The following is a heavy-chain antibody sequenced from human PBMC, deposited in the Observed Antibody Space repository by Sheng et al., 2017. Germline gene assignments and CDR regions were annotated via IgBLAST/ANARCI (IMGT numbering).Heavy chain of an antibody. Sequence: QVQLVQSGAEVKKPGSSVKVSCKASGGTFSSYTISWVRQAPGQGLEWMGRIIPILGIANYAQKFQGRVTITADKSTSTAYMELSSLRSEDTAVYYCAREDFWSGHGWFDPWGQGTLVTVSS. D-gene: IGHD3-3*01. J-gene: IGHJ5*02. CDR1: GGTFSSYT. V-gene: IGHV1-69*08. CDR2: IIPILGIA. CDR3: AREDFWSGHGWFDP.